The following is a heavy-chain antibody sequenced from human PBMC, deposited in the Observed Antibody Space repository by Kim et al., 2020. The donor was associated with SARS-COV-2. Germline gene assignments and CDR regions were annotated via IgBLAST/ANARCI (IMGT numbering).Heavy chain of an antibody. CDR2: IYYSGST. D-gene: IGHD3-3*01. V-gene: IGHV4-31*03. Sequence: SETPSLTCTVSGGSISSGGYYWSWIRQHPGKGLEWIGYIYYSGSTYYNPSLKSRVTISVDTSKNQFSLKLSSVTAADTAVYYCARVEGITIFGVVIIGAFDIWGQGTMVTVSS. J-gene: IGHJ3*02. CDR1: GGSISSGGYY. CDR3: ARVEGITIFGVVIIGAFDI.